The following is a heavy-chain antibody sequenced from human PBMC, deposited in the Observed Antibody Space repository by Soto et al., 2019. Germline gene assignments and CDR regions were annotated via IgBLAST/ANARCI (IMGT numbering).Heavy chain of an antibody. CDR3: ARGERAQTGAIFWSGYEALDY. J-gene: IGHJ4*02. CDR1: GGSFSGYY. Sequence: SLTCAVYGGSFSGYYWSWIRQPPGKGLEWIGEINHSGSTNYNPSLKSRVTISVDTSKNQFSLKLSSVTAADTAVYYCARGERAQTGAIFWSGYEALDYWGQGTLVTVSS. D-gene: IGHD3-3*01. CDR2: INHSGST. V-gene: IGHV4-34*01.